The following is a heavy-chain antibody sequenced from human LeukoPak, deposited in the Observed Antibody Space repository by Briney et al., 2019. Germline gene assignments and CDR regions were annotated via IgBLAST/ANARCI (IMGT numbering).Heavy chain of an antibody. CDR3: ARAPFYYCTLVV. V-gene: IGHV4-4*02. Sequence: SETLSLTCAVSGVSISSTNWWSWVRQPPGKGLEWIGEVFQRGRTNYNASLKSRVTISLDKSKNQLSLQLRSVTAADTAVYFCARAPFYYCTLVVWGQGTTVTVSS. J-gene: IGHJ6*02. CDR2: VFQRGRT. CDR1: GVSISSTNW.